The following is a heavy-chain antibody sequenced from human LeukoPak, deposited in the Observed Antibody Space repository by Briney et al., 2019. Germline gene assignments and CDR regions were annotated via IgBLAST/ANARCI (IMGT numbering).Heavy chain of an antibody. Sequence: IPSETLSLTCTVSGGSISSSSYYWGWIRQPPGKGLEWIGSLSHTGSSFYDRTLKNRVTISLDTSKNQFSLKLTSVTAADTAVYYCVRDRSGATVLDLWGQGTLVTVSS. V-gene: IGHV4-39*02. D-gene: IGHD6-25*01. J-gene: IGHJ5*02. CDR1: GGSISSSSYY. CDR2: LSHTGSS. CDR3: VRDRSGATVLDL.